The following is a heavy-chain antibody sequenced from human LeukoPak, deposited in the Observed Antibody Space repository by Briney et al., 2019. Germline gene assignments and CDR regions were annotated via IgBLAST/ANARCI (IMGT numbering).Heavy chain of an antibody. CDR1: GFTVSSYS. Sequence: GGSLRLSCAASGFTVSSYSMNWVRQAPGKGLEWVSVIYSGGSTYYADSVKGRFTISRDNSKNTLYLQMNSLRAEDTAVYYCAGSGYSYGYSYWGQGTLVTVSS. CDR3: AGSGYSYGYSY. V-gene: IGHV3-53*01. J-gene: IGHJ4*02. CDR2: IYSGGST. D-gene: IGHD5-18*01.